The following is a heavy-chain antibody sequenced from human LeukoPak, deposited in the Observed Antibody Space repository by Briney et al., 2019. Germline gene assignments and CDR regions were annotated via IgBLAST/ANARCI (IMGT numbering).Heavy chain of an antibody. CDR3: ANRAYYDFWSGFDY. V-gene: IGHV3-23*01. D-gene: IGHD3-3*01. CDR1: GFSFSSFG. J-gene: IGHJ4*02. Sequence: PGGSLRLSCAASGFSFSSFGMSWVRQAPGRGLQWVSSISGDGRDTFYADSVKGRFTISRDNSKNTLYLQMNSLRAEDTAVYYCANRAYYDFWSGFDYWGQGTLVTVSS. CDR2: ISGDGRDT.